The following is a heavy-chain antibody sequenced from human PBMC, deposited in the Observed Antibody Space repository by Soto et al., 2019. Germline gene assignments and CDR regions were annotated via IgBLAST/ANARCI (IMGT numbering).Heavy chain of an antibody. CDR2: ISAYNGNT. J-gene: IGHJ6*03. V-gene: IGHV1-18*01. Sequence: QVQLLQSGAEVKKPGASVKVSCKASGYTFTNYGITWVRQAPGQGLEWMGWISAYNGNTHYTQRLQGRVTRTTDTAASTAYMELRGLRSDDTAVYYCARVRQLVGYCYYYMDVWGKGTTVTVSS. CDR3: ARVRQLVGYCYYYMDV. CDR1: GYTFTNYG. D-gene: IGHD6-6*01.